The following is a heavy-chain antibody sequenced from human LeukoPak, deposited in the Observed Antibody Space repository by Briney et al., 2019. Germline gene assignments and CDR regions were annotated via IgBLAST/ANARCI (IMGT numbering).Heavy chain of an antibody. D-gene: IGHD1-26*01. CDR1: GYPFNTYD. CDR2: MSPNSGNT. CDR3: ASEKWVKREGVYYYYGITV. V-gene: IGHV1-8*01. J-gene: IGHJ6*02. Sequence: ASVKVSCKASGYPFNTYDINWVRQATGQGLEWMGWMSPNSGNTNCEQKFKGRVTMTRDTAMGTAYMELSSLTSEDTAVYYCASEKWVKREGVYYYYGITVWGQGTTVTVSS.